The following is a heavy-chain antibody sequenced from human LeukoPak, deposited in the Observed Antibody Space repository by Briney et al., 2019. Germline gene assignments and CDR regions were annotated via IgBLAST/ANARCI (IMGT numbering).Heavy chain of an antibody. D-gene: IGHD6-13*01. Sequence: GGSLRLSCAASGLTFSDYSMTWVRQAPGKGLFWVSGISAGGGSTYYADSVKGRFTIPRDNSRNTLSLQMNSLRAEDTAVYYCAKDAAGPEYWGQGTLVTVSS. V-gene: IGHV3-23*01. CDR3: AKDAAGPEY. CDR2: ISAGGGST. J-gene: IGHJ4*02. CDR1: GLTFSDYS.